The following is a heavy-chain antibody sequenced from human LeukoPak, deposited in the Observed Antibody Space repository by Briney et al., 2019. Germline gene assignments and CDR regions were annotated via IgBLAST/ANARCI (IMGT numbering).Heavy chain of an antibody. V-gene: IGHV4-34*01. CDR2: INHSGST. J-gene: IGHJ4*02. CDR3: ARQKRSMIVVVFDY. CDR1: GGSSSGYY. D-gene: IGHD3-22*01. Sequence: SETLSLTCAVYGGSSSGYYWSWIRQPPGKGLEWIGEINHSGSTNYNPSLKSRVTISVDTSKNQFSLKLSSVTAADTAVYYCARQKRSMIVVVFDYWGQGTLVTVSS.